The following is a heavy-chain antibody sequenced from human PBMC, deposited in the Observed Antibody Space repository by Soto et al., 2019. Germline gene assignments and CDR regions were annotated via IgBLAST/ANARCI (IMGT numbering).Heavy chain of an antibody. J-gene: IGHJ6*03. CDR1: GFTFSSYA. V-gene: IGHV3-23*01. CDR3: AKFKSSAFYYYYMDV. D-gene: IGHD3-3*01. Sequence: GGSLRLSCAASGFTFSSYAMSWVRQAPGKGLEWVSAISGSGGSTYYADSVKGRFTISRDNSKNTLYLQMNSLRAEDTAVYYCAKFKSSAFYYYYMDVWGKGTTVTVSS. CDR2: ISGSGGST.